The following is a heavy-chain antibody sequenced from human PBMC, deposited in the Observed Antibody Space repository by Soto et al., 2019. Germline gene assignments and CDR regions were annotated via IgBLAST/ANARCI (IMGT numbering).Heavy chain of an antibody. Sequence: SETLSLTCAVSGYSISSGYYWGWIRNPPGKGLEWIGSIYHSGSTYYNPSLKSRVTISLDTSKDQFSLKLRSVTAADTAVYYFARHGIVVVPAAPYYYSMDVGGQGTTVTVSS. J-gene: IGHJ6*02. V-gene: IGHV4-38-2*01. D-gene: IGHD2-2*01. CDR2: IYHSGST. CDR3: ARHGIVVVPAAPYYYSMDV. CDR1: GYSISSGYY.